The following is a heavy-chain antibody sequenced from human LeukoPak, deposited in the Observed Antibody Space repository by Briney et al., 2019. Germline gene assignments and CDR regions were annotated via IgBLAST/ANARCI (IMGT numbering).Heavy chain of an antibody. CDR3: TKDWWFGESWVFQH. Sequence: GGSLRLSCAASGFTFGLHSMNWVRQAPGEGLEWVAYVTSGSTTIYYADSVKGRFTISRDNAENSLYLQLNSLRAEDTAVYYCTKDWWFGESWVFQHWGQGTLVTVSS. V-gene: IGHV3-48*04. CDR1: GFTFGLHS. J-gene: IGHJ1*01. D-gene: IGHD3-10*01. CDR2: VTSGSTTI.